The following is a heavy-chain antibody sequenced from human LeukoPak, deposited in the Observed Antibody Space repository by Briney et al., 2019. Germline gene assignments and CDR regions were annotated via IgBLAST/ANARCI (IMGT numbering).Heavy chain of an antibody. CDR1: GFTFSSYG. D-gene: IGHD1-26*01. Sequence: PGGSLRLSCAASGFTFSSYGMHWVRQAPGKGLEWVAFIRYDGSNKYYADSVKGRFTISRDNSKNTLYLQMNSLRAEDTPVYYCARGESSDWYFDLWGRGTLVTVSS. V-gene: IGHV3-30*02. CDR2: IRYDGSNK. CDR3: ARGESSDWYFDL. J-gene: IGHJ2*01.